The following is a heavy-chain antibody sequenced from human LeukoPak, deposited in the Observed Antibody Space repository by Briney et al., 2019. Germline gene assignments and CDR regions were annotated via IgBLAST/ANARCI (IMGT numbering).Heavy chain of an antibody. Sequence: SETLSLTCTVSGASINSYYWSWIRQPPGKGLEWIGYIYSSGSTNYNPSLKSRLTISIDTSKNEFYLKLSSVTAADTAVYYCARGRHPHSGSSPVVDWGPGTLVTVSS. CDR3: ARGRHPHSGSSPVVD. CDR2: IYSSGST. V-gene: IGHV4-59*08. D-gene: IGHD1-26*01. J-gene: IGHJ4*02. CDR1: GASINSYY.